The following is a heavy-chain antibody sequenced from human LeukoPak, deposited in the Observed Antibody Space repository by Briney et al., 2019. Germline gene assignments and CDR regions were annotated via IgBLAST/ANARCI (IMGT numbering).Heavy chain of an antibody. V-gene: IGHV3-23*01. CDR3: AKLPTNYYYYMDV. CDR2: LSDNGLTT. Sequence: GGSLRLSCAASGFTFSRNAMSSVRQAPGKGLEWVSGLSDNGLTTYYADSVKGRFTISRDNSKNTLYLQMSSLRAEDTAVYYCAKLPTNYYYYMDVWGKGTTVTVSS. J-gene: IGHJ6*03. CDR1: GFTFSRNA.